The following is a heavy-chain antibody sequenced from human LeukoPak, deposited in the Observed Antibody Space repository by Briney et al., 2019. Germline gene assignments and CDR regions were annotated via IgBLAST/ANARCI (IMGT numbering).Heavy chain of an antibody. D-gene: IGHD6-13*01. CDR2: ISGSGGST. J-gene: IGHJ4*02. V-gene: IGHV3-23*01. Sequence: GGSLRLSCAASGFTFSSYAMSWVRQAPGKGLEWVSAISGSGGSTYYADSVKGRFTISRDNAKNSLYLQMNSLRAEDTAVYYCARVLGRAGSWHFDYWGQGTLVTVSS. CDR3: ARVLGRAGSWHFDY. CDR1: GFTFSSYA.